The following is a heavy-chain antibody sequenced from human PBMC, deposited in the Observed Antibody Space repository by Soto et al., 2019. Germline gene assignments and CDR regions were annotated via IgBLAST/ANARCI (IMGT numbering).Heavy chain of an antibody. Sequence: QLQLQESGPGLVKPSETLSLTCTVSGGSMRSSSYYWGWIRQPPGKGLEWIGSIYYGGSAYYNPSLKSRVTISVDTSKNQFSLKLSSVTAADTAVYYCARQRGRSYPDYWGQGTLVTVSS. CDR2: IYYGGSA. CDR3: ARQRGRSYPDY. J-gene: IGHJ4*02. D-gene: IGHD3-10*01. V-gene: IGHV4-39*01. CDR1: GGSMRSSSYY.